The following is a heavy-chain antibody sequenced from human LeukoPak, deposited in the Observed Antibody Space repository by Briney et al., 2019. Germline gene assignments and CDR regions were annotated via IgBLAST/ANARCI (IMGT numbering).Heavy chain of an antibody. V-gene: IGHV4-34*01. Sequence: SETLSLTCTVSGCSISSGYYWSWIRQPPGKGLEWIGEINHSGSTNYNPSLKSRVTISVDTSKNQFSLKLSSVTAADTAVYYCARGGSGWTSRNPKNNWFDPWGQGTLVTVSS. CDR2: INHSGST. CDR3: ARGGSGWTSRNPKNNWFDP. D-gene: IGHD6-19*01. CDR1: GCSISSGYY. J-gene: IGHJ5*02.